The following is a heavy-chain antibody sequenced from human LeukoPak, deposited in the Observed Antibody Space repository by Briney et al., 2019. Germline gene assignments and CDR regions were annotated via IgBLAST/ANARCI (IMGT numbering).Heavy chain of an antibody. Sequence: SETLSLTCTVSGSSISSSSYYWGWIRQPPGKGLEWIGSIYYSGSTYYNPSLKSRVTISVDTSKNQFSLKLSSVTAADTAVYYCARGQTYYYDSSGYWRGYYFDYWGEGTLVTVSS. J-gene: IGHJ4*02. CDR3: ARGQTYYYDSSGYWRGYYFDY. D-gene: IGHD3-22*01. CDR1: GSSISSSSYY. CDR2: IYYSGST. V-gene: IGHV4-39*01.